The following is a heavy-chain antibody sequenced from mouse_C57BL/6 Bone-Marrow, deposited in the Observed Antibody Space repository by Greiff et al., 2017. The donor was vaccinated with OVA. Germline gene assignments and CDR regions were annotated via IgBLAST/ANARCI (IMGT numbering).Heavy chain of an antibody. Sequence: DVQLQESGPGLVKPSQSLSLTCSVTGYSITSGYYWNWIRQFPGNKLEWMGYISYDGSNNYNPSLKNRISITRDTSKNQLFLKLNSVTTEDTATYYCAREGYPDYWGQGTTLTVSS. J-gene: IGHJ2*01. CDR1: GYSITSGYY. D-gene: IGHD2-2*01. CDR3: AREGYPDY. V-gene: IGHV3-6*01. CDR2: ISYDGSN.